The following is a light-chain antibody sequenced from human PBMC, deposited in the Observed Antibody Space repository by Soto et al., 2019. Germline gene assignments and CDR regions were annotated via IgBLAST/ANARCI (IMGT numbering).Light chain of an antibody. J-gene: IGKJ3*01. Sequence: DIQMIQSPSSLSASVGDRVTITCRASQGISNYLAWYQQKPGKVPKLLIYAASTLQSGVPSRFSGSGSGTDFTLTISSLQPEDVATYYCQKYNSAPPVTFGPGTKVDIK. V-gene: IGKV1-27*01. CDR1: QGISNY. CDR3: QKYNSAPPVT. CDR2: AAS.